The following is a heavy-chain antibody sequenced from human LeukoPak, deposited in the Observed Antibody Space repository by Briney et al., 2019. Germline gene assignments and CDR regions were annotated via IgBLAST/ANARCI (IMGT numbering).Heavy chain of an antibody. CDR2: IKSDGST. V-gene: IGHV3-74*01. CDR3: ARAPSEIGGYYPEYFRH. D-gene: IGHD3-22*01. CDR1: GFTFSTYW. Sequence: GGSLRLSCAASGFTFSTYWMHWVRHAPGKGLVWVSRIKSDGSTNYADSVKCRFTISRDNANNTLSLQMNSLRPEDTGVYYCARAPSEIGGYYPEYFRHWGQGTLVTVSS. J-gene: IGHJ1*01.